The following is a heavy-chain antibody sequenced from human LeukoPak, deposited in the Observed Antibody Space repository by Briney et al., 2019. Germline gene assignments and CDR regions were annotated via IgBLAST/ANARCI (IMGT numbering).Heavy chain of an antibody. CDR3: ARDQTGTGDLEAYYYYYMDV. J-gene: IGHJ6*03. Sequence: SVKVSCKASGGTFSSYAISWVRQAPGRGLERMGRIIPIFGTANYEQKFQGRVTITADKSTSTAYMELSSLRSEDTAVYYCARDQTGTGDLEAYYYYYMDVWGKGTTVTVSS. CDR1: GGTFSSYA. CDR2: IIPIFGTA. D-gene: IGHD7-27*01. V-gene: IGHV1-69*06.